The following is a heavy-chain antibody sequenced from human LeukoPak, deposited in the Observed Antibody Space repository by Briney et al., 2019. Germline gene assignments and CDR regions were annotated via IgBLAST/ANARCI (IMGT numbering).Heavy chain of an antibody. CDR3: ARGQYQLLYYNYMDV. V-gene: IGHV1-2*02. J-gene: IGHJ6*03. Sequence: ASVKVSCKASGYTFTGFYMHWVRQAPGQGLKWMGWINPNSGGTNYAQKFQGRVTMTRDTSISTAYMELSRLRSDDTAVYYCARGQYQLLYYNYMDVWGKGTTVTVSS. D-gene: IGHD2-2*02. CDR1: GYTFTGFY. CDR2: INPNSGGT.